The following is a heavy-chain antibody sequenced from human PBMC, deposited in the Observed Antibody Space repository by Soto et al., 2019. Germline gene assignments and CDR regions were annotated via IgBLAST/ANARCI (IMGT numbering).Heavy chain of an antibody. Sequence: GGSLRLSCAASGFTFSSYGMHWVRQAPGKGLEWVAVISYDGSNTYSADSVKGRFTISRDNSKNTMYLQMNSLRAEDTAVYYCAKDHTGPVYYYDMDVWGQGTTVTVSS. CDR3: AKDHTGPVYYYDMDV. CDR2: ISYDGSNT. V-gene: IGHV3-30*18. D-gene: IGHD2-8*02. J-gene: IGHJ6*02. CDR1: GFTFSSYG.